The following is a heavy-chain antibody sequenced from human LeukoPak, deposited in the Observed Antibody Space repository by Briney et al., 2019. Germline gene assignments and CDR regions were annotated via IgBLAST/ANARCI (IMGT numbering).Heavy chain of an antibody. CDR1: GFTFNSNS. CDR3: AKGSSSWYEDAFDI. V-gene: IGHV3-7*03. CDR2: IKQDGSDM. J-gene: IGHJ3*02. Sequence: PGGSLRLSCAASGFTFNSNSMSWVRQAPGKGLEWVANIKQDGSDMYYVDSVRGRFTISRDNAKNSLYLQMNSLRAEDTAVYYCAKGSSSWYEDAFDIWGQGTMVTVSS. D-gene: IGHD6-13*01.